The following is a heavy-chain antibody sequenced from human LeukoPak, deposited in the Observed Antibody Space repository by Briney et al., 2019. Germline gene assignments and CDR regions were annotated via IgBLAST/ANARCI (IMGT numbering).Heavy chain of an antibody. Sequence: ASVKVSCKASGYSFPAKYMHWVRQAPGQGLEWMGWINPNSGHTTFAQKFQDRGTMTRDTSISTAYMELSSLTSDDTAVYYCARGQYRYAVDYWGQGTLVTVSS. CDR3: ARGQYRYAVDY. V-gene: IGHV1-2*02. J-gene: IGHJ4*02. D-gene: IGHD5-18*01. CDR2: INPNSGHT. CDR1: GYSFPAKY.